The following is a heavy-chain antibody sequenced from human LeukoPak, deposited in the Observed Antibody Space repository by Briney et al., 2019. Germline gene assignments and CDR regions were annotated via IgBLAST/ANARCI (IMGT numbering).Heavy chain of an antibody. J-gene: IGHJ6*03. V-gene: IGHV1-18*01. CDR2: ISAYNGNT. Sequence: ASVTVSCKASGYTFTSYGISRVRQAPGQGLEWMGWISAYNGNTNYAQNLQGRVTMTTDTSTGTAYMELRSLRSDDTAVYYCAREATMIHYYYYYMDVWGKGTTVTVSS. CDR1: GYTFTSYG. CDR3: AREATMIHYYYYYMDV. D-gene: IGHD3-22*01.